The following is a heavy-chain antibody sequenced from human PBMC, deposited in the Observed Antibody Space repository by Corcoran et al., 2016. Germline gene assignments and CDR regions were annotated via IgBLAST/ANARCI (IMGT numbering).Heavy chain of an antibody. D-gene: IGHD2-15*01. Sequence: EVQLVESGGGLVQPGRSLRLSCTASGFTFGAYAMSWFRQAPGKGLEWVGFIRSKAYGGTTEYAASVKGRFTISRDDSKSIAYLQMNSLKTEDTAVYYCTREDIVVVVAATPPDYYYYYGMDVWGQGTTVTVSS. CDR3: TREDIVVVVAATPPDYYYYYGMDV. CDR2: IRSKAYGGTT. J-gene: IGHJ6*02. CDR1: GFTFGAYA. V-gene: IGHV3-49*03.